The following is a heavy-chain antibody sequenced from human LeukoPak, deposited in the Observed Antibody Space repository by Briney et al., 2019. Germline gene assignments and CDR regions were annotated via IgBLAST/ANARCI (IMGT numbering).Heavy chain of an antibody. D-gene: IGHD4-17*01. CDR2: ISAYNGNT. CDR3: ARDVYGDYGSFDYYYYGMDV. CDR1: GYTFTSYG. Sequence: ASVKVSCKASGYTFTSYGISWVRQAPGQGLEWMGWISAYNGNTNYAQKLQGRVTITTDTSTSTAYMELRSLRSDDTAVYYCARDVYGDYGSFDYYYYGMDVWGQGTTVTVSS. J-gene: IGHJ6*02. V-gene: IGHV1-18*01.